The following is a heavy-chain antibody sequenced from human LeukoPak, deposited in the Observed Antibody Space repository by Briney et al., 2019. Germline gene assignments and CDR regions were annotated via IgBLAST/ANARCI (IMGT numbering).Heavy chain of an antibody. J-gene: IGHJ4*02. CDR2: IDPSDSYT. Sequence: GESLWISCKGSGYNFTSYWISWVRQMPGKGLEWMGRIDPSDSYTNYSPSFQGHVIISTDKSITTAYLQWSSLKASDTAMYYCARASHPVDTAMESVGVDYWGQGTLVTVSS. CDR1: GYNFTSYW. CDR3: ARASHPVDTAMESVGVDY. V-gene: IGHV5-10-1*01. D-gene: IGHD5-18*01.